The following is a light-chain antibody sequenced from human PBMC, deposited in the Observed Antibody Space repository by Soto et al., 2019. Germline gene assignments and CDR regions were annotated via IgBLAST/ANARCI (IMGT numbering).Light chain of an antibody. CDR3: QQYMNYAT. CDR2: DAS. V-gene: IGKV1-5*01. J-gene: IGKJ1*01. Sequence: DIQMTQSPSTLSAYVGDRVTFTCRASQSISTWLAWYQQKPGKAPKLLIYDASSLQSDVPSRFRGSGSGTEFTLTISALQTDDFASYYCQQYMNYATFGQGTKVEIK. CDR1: QSISTW.